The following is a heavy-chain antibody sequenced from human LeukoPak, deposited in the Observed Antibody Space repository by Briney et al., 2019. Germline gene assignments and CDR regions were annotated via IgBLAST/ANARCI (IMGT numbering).Heavy chain of an antibody. V-gene: IGHV4-61*02. Sequence: SETLSLTCTVSGGSISSGNYYWSWVRQPAGKGLEWIGRIYTSGSTNYNPSLKSRVTIAVDTSKNQFSLKLTSVTAADTAVYYRAIYCSISSCQGNWFDPWGQGTLVTVSS. CDR3: AIYCSISSCQGNWFDP. D-gene: IGHD2-2*01. J-gene: IGHJ5*02. CDR2: IYTSGST. CDR1: GGSISSGNYY.